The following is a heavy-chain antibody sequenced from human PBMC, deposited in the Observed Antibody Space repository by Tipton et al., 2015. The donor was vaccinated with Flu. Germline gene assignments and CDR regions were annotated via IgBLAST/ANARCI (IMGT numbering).Heavy chain of an antibody. D-gene: IGHD3-16*01. CDR1: GFAFYSYA. Sequence: PLRLSCAASGFAFYSYAMSWVRQAPGKGLEWVSLISSGGDTVYYADAVKGRFTISRDSSKNTLYLQMNSLRAEDTALYFCAKSPGYGDVFDSWGQGTLVTVSS. CDR3: AKSPGYGDVFDS. J-gene: IGHJ4*02. CDR2: ISSGGDTV. V-gene: IGHV3-23*01.